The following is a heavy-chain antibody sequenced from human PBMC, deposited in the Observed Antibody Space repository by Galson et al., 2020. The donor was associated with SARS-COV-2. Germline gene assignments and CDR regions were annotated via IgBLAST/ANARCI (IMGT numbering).Heavy chain of an antibody. CDR3: TTDSPNCSGDSCYEGDF. J-gene: IGHJ4*02. CDR1: GFTFTDAW. CDR2: IRSATDGGTS. Sequence: GGSLRLSCAASGFTFTDAWMTWVRQAPGKGLEWVGHIRSATDGGTSDYAAPVKGRFTISRDDSRNAVYLHMNSLRTEDTALYYCTTDSPNCSGDSCYEGDFWGQGTLVTVSS. D-gene: IGHD2-15*01. V-gene: IGHV3-15*01.